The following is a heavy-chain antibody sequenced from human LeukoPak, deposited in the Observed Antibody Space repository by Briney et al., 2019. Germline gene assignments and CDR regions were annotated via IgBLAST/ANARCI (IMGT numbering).Heavy chain of an antibody. D-gene: IGHD3-22*01. Sequence: GGSLRLSCAASGFTVSSNYMSWVRQAPGKGLEWVSVIYSGGSTYYADSVKGRFTISRDNSKNTLYLQMNSLRAEDTAVYYCAKPRRGAYYDSSGYLAYWGQGTLVTVSS. V-gene: IGHV3-53*05. CDR1: GFTVSSNY. CDR3: AKPRRGAYYDSSGYLAY. CDR2: IYSGGST. J-gene: IGHJ4*02.